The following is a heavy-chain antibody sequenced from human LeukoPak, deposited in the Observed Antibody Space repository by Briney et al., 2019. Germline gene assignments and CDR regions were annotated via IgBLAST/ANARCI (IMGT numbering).Heavy chain of an antibody. CDR2: IYSDGRGI. CDR3: TIGGQTGTTTGAFDP. CDR1: GFTFSNYW. D-gene: IGHD1-1*01. V-gene: IGHV3-74*01. Sequence: PGGSLRLSCAASGFTFSNYWMHWVRHAPGKGLVWVSRIYSDGRGIRYADSVRGRFTISRDNAKNTLYLQMNSLRAEDTALYYCTIGGQTGTTTGAFDPWGQGTLVTVSS. J-gene: IGHJ5*02.